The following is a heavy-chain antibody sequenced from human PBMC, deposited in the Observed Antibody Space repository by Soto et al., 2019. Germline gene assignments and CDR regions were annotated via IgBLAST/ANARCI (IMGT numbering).Heavy chain of an antibody. Sequence: EVPLVESVGALVQPGGSLRLSCVASGFKFSIYSMNWIRQAPGKGLEWSAYITSDTKTIKYADSVKGRFTISRDNAKNSVYLQMNSLSDEDTAVYYCARSVEGHFDYWGQGAVVTVSS. J-gene: IGHJ4*02. CDR1: GFKFSIYS. CDR2: ITSDTKTI. V-gene: IGHV3-48*02. CDR3: ARSVEGHFDY. D-gene: IGHD6-19*01.